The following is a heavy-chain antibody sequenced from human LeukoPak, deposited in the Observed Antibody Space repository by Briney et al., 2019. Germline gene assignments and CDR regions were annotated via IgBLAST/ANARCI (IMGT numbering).Heavy chain of an antibody. V-gene: IGHV3-74*01. CDR1: GFIFSNYW. J-gene: IGHJ1*01. CDR3: ARAPSEVGGYYPEYFRH. D-gene: IGHD3-22*01. CDR2: IKSDGKT. Sequence: PGGSLRLSCAASGFIFSNYWVHWVRQAPGKGLVWVSRIKSDGKTNYADSVKGRFTISRDNAKNTVSLQMDSLRAEDTGVYYCARAPSEVGGYYPEYFRHWGQGTLVTVSS.